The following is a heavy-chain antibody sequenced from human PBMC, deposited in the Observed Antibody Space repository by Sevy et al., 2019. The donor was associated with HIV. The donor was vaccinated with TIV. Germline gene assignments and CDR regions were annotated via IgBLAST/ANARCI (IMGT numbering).Heavy chain of an antibody. Sequence: SETLSLTCAVYGGSFSGYYWSWIRQPPGKGLEWIGEINHSGSTNYNPSLKSRVTISVDTSKNQFSLKLSSVTAADTAVYYCARVPITSSRSYYHWFDPWAREPWSPSPQ. CDR3: ARVPITSSRSYYHWFDP. J-gene: IGHJ5*02. V-gene: IGHV4-34*01. CDR1: GGSFSGYY. CDR2: INHSGST. D-gene: IGHD1-26*01.